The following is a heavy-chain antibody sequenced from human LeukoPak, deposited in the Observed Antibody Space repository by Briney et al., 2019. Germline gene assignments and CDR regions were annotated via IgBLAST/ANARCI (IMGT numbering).Heavy chain of an antibody. CDR1: GFTFTSSA. CDR2: ISAYNGNT. D-gene: IGHD3-22*01. Sequence: ASVKVSCKASGFTFTSSAVQWVRQARGQRLEWIGWISAYNGNTNYAQKLQGRVTMTTDTSTSTAYMELRSLRSDDTAVFYCARPLRTYYYDSSGYFFDYWGQGTLVTVSS. J-gene: IGHJ4*02. CDR3: ARPLRTYYYDSSGYFFDY. V-gene: IGHV1-18*01.